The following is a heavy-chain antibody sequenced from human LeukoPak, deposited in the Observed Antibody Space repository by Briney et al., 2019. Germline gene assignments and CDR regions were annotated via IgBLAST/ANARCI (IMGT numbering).Heavy chain of an antibody. Sequence: GGSLRLSCAASGFTFSNAWMSWVRQAPGKGLEWVGRIKSKTDGGTTDYAAPVKGRFTISRDDSKNTLYLQMNSLKTEDTAVYNCTTDLPYYDILSDYWGQGTLVTVSS. CDR1: GFTFSNAW. CDR2: IKSKTDGGTT. J-gene: IGHJ4*02. V-gene: IGHV3-15*01. D-gene: IGHD3-9*01. CDR3: TTDLPYYDILSDY.